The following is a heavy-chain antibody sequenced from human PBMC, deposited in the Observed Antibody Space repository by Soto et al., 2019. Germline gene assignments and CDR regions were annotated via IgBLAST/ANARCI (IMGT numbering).Heavy chain of an antibody. V-gene: IGHV1-8*01. D-gene: IGHD3-16*02. CDR3: ASYQIGAGFPA. J-gene: IGHJ5*02. CDR1: GYTYTNLD. Sequence: QVQLVQSGAEVKRPGASVKVSCKASGYTYTNLDINWVRQASGQGREWMGWMNPHSDTGFAQKCQGRVTLTRDTPTSTVYMELTSLRFDDTAVYYCASYQIGAGFPAWGQRTPVTVSS. CDR2: MNPHSDT.